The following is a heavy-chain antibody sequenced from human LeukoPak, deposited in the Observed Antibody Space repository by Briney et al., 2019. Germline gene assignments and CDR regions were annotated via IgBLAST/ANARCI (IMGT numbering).Heavy chain of an antibody. CDR2: ISYDGSNK. Sequence: GGSLRLSCAASGFTFSSYGMHWVRQAPGKGLEWVAVISYDGSNKYYADSVKGRFTISRDNSKNTLYLQMNSLRAEDTAVYYCAKNGDYDSSSTGGPWGQGTLVTVSS. V-gene: IGHV3-30*18. D-gene: IGHD3-22*01. CDR1: GFTFSSYG. CDR3: AKNGDYDSSSTGGP. J-gene: IGHJ5*02.